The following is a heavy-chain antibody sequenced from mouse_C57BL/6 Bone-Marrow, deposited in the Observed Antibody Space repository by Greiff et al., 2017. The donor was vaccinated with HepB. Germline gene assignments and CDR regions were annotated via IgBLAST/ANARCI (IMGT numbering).Heavy chain of an antibody. CDR3: ARRAGDYDAFDY. Sequence: QVTLKVSGPGILQSSQTLSLTCSFSGFSLSTSGMGVSWSRPPSGKGLEWLAHTYWDDDKRYNPYLKSRVTISKDTSRNQVFLRITSVETADTATRCSARRAGDYDAFDYWGQGTTLTVSS. D-gene: IGHD2-4*01. J-gene: IGHJ2*01. CDR1: GFSLSTSGMG. CDR2: TYWDDDK. V-gene: IGHV8-12*01.